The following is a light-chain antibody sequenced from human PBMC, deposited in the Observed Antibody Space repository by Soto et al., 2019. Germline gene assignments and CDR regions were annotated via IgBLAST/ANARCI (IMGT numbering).Light chain of an antibody. CDR3: MQPLQTPKT. CDR2: LGS. Sequence: DIVMTQSPLSLSVTPGEPASISCRASQSLLYRNGNNYLDWYLQKPGQSPQLLIYLGSNRASGVPDRFSGSGSGTDFTLKINRVEPEDVGVYYCMQPLQTPKTFGQGTKVEIK. CDR1: QSLLYRNGNNY. J-gene: IGKJ2*01. V-gene: IGKV2-28*01.